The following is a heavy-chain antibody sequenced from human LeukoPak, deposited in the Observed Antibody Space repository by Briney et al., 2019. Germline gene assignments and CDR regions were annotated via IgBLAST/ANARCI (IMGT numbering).Heavy chain of an antibody. V-gene: IGHV3-30*03. J-gene: IGHJ3*02. D-gene: IGHD3-22*01. Sequence: GGSLRLSCAASGFTFSSYGMHWVRQAPGKGLEWVAVVSDDGTNKYYADSVKGRFTISRDNAKNSLYLQMNSLRAEDTAVYYCARAVSMIVAVIGAFDIWGQGTMVTVSS. CDR2: VSDDGTNK. CDR3: ARAVSMIVAVIGAFDI. CDR1: GFTFSSYG.